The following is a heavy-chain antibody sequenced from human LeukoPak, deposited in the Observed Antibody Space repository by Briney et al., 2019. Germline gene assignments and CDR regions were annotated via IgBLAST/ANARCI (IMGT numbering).Heavy chain of an antibody. J-gene: IGHJ4*02. Sequence: GSLRLSCAASGFTFSSYAMHWVRQAPGKGLEWVAVISYDGSNKYYADSVKGRFTISRDNSKNTLYLQMNSLRAEDTAVYYCARARRLMTTVTTGYFDYWGQGTLVTVSS. CDR1: GFTFSSYA. CDR2: ISYDGSNK. CDR3: ARARRLMTTVTTGYFDY. D-gene: IGHD4-17*01. V-gene: IGHV3-30-3*01.